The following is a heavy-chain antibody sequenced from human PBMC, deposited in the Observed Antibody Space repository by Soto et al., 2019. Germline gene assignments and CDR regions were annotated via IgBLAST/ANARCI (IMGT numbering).Heavy chain of an antibody. CDR1: GFSLYNTRVA. CDR2: LFSNEEK. CDR3: ARVGPDYYDILTGPSINFEY. J-gene: IGHJ4*02. V-gene: IGHV2-26*01. Sequence: QVTLKESGPVMVKPTETLTLTCTVSGFSLYNTRVAVTWIRQPPGKALEWLAHLFSNEEKSYSASLKNRLTISKDTSYSQVVLNMTHKDPVDTASYLCARVGPDYYDILTGPSINFEYWGQGTLVTVSS. D-gene: IGHD3-9*01.